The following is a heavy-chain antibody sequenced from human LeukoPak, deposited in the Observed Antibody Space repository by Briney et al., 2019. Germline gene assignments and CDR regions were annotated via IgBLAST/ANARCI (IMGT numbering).Heavy chain of an antibody. J-gene: IGHJ6*02. D-gene: IGHD5-12*01. CDR1: EFTFSSYG. CDR3: ARELRPYYYGMDV. CDR2: IWYDGSNK. V-gene: IGHV3-33*08. Sequence: GGSLRLSCAASEFTFSSYGMHWVRQAPGKGLEWVAVIWYDGSNKYYADSVKGRFTISRDNSKNTLYLQMNSLRAEDTAVYYCARELRPYYYGMDVWGQGTTVTVSS.